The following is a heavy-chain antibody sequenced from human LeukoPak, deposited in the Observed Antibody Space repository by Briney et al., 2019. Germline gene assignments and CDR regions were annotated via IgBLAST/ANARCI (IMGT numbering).Heavy chain of an antibody. J-gene: IGHJ4*02. Sequence: SETLSLTCTVSGGSISSYYWSWIRQPPGKGLEWIGYIYYSGSTNYNPSLKSRVTISVDTSKNQFSLKPSSVTAADTAVYYCARGRRTRTTDYWGQGTLVTVSS. V-gene: IGHV4-59*01. CDR3: ARGRRTRTTDY. D-gene: IGHD1-7*01. CDR2: IYYSGST. CDR1: GGSISSYY.